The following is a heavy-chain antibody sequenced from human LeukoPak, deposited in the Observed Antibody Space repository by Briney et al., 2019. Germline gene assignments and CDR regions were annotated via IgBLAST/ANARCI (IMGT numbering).Heavy chain of an antibody. Sequence: GGSLRLSCAASGFTFYDYAMHWVRQAPGKGLEWVSGISWNSGSIVYADSVKGRFTISRDNAKNSLYLQMNSLRAEDTALYYCATGEYSYGGFDYWGQGTLVTVSS. V-gene: IGHV3-9*01. J-gene: IGHJ4*02. CDR3: ATGEYSYGGFDY. CDR1: GFTFYDYA. CDR2: ISWNSGSI. D-gene: IGHD5-18*01.